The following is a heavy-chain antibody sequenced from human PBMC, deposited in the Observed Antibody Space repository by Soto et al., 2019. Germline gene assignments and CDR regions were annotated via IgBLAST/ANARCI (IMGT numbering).Heavy chain of an antibody. Sequence: GGSLRLSCAASGFTFSSYSMNWVRQAPGKGLEWVSSISGSGSYTYYADSVKGRFTISRDNAKNTLYLQMNSLRAEDTAVYYCAKDQRGSWFPLFDYWGQGTLVTVSS. CDR3: AKDQRGSWFPLFDY. CDR2: ISGSGSYT. CDR1: GFTFSSYS. J-gene: IGHJ4*02. V-gene: IGHV3-21*04. D-gene: IGHD3-10*01.